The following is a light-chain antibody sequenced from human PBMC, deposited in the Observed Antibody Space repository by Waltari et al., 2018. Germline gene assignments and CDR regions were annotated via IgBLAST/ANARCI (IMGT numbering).Light chain of an antibody. J-gene: IGLJ1*01. Sequence: QSALTQPASVSGSPGQSLPVSCPGRSSDVGTYNLVSWYQQHPGKAPKLIIYEATKRPSGVSNRFSGSKSGNMASLTISGLQAEDEAEYYCCSFAGRSTWVFGTGTKVTVL. V-gene: IGLV2-23*01. CDR3: CSFAGRSTWV. CDR1: SSDVGTYNL. CDR2: EAT.